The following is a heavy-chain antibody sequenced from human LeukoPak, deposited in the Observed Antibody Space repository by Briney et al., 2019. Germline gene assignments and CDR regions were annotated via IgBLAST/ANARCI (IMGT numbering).Heavy chain of an antibody. CDR1: GFNFSNAG. J-gene: IGHJ4*02. V-gene: IGHV3-15*01. CDR2: IKRKTDGGTT. CDR3: TTDVATVNDY. Sequence: GGSLRLSCAASGFNFSNAGMSWVRQAPGKGLEWVGRIKRKTDGGTTDYAAPVKGRFPFQRDDSKNTVYLQMHSLKPEDPAVYYCTTDVATVNDYWGQGKLVTVSS. D-gene: IGHD5-12*01.